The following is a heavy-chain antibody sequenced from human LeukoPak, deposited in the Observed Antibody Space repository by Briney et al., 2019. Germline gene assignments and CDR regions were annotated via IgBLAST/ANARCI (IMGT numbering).Heavy chain of an antibody. CDR2: ISYDGSNK. J-gene: IGHJ6*02. D-gene: IGHD3-10*01. V-gene: IGHV3-30*18. CDR3: AKDRDYYGSGGMDV. CDR1: GFTFNSYA. Sequence: GGSLRLSCAASGFTFNSYAMHWVRQAPGKGLEWVAVISYDGSNKYYGDSVKGRFTISRDTSKNTLSLQMNSLRAEDTAVYYCAKDRDYYGSGGMDVRGQGTTVTVTS.